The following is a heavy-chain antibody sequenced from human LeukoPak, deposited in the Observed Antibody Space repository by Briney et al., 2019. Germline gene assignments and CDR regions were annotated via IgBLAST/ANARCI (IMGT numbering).Heavy chain of an antibody. V-gene: IGHV2-5*02. CDR3: AHRGSSGYNGAFDI. D-gene: IGHD3-22*01. J-gene: IGHJ3*02. CDR1: GFSLITSGVS. CDR2: IYWDDDK. Sequence: SGPTLVKPTQTLTLTCSFSGFSLITSGVSVGWIRQPPGKALEWLALIYWDDDKRYSPSLKSRLTITKDTSKNHVVLTMTNMDPVDTATYYCAHRGSSGYNGAFDIWGQGTMVTVSS.